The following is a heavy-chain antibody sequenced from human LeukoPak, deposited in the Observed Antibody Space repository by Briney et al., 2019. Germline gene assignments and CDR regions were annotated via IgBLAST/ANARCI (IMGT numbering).Heavy chain of an antibody. V-gene: IGHV4-59*01. J-gene: IGHJ5*02. CDR2: IHYSGST. CDR3: ARTTEDCSSTSCYQYWFDP. D-gene: IGHD2-2*01. Sequence: SETLSLTCTVSGGSIGRYYWSWIRQPPRQGLDWNGYIHYSGSTSYNPSLKGRVTISVDTSKNQISLKVRSATAADTAVYYCARTTEDCSSTSCYQYWFDPWGQGTLVTVSS. CDR1: GGSIGRYY.